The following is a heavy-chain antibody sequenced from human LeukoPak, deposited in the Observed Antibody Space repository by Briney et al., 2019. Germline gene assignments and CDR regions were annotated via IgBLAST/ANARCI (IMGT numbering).Heavy chain of an antibody. D-gene: IGHD5-18*01. V-gene: IGHV4-59*08. CDR3: ARQGVDTAMANDY. CDR1: GGSISSYY. CDR2: IYYSGST. Sequence: PSETLSLTCTVSGGSISSYYWSWIRQPPGKGLEWIGYIYYSGSTNYNPPLKSRVTISVDTSKNQFSLKLSSVTAADTAVYYCARQGVDTAMANDYWGQGTLVTVSS. J-gene: IGHJ4*02.